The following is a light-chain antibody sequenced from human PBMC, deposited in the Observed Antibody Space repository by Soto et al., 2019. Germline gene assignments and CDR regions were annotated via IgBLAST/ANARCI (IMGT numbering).Light chain of an antibody. V-gene: IGKV3-15*01. CDR3: LQSGNSTET. CDR2: GAS. J-gene: IGKJ1*01. Sequence: LMTQSPATLSVSPGERATLSCRASQSVSTNLAWYQRKPGQAPRLLIYGASTRATGIPPRFSGSVSGTEGTITISRLEKEDRSVYYCLQSGNSTETFGQGTKVDI. CDR1: QSVSTN.